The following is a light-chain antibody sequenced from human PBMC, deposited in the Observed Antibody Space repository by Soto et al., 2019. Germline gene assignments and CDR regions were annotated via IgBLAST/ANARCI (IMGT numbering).Light chain of an antibody. Sequence: EIVLTQSPVTLSVSPGERATLSCRASQSVDNRLAWYQQKRGQAPRLLIYGASTRATGIPARFSGSVSGTEFTLTISNLQSEDFAVYSCQQYNVWPLTFGGGTKVESK. CDR1: QSVDNR. J-gene: IGKJ4*01. CDR2: GAS. V-gene: IGKV3-15*01. CDR3: QQYNVWPLT.